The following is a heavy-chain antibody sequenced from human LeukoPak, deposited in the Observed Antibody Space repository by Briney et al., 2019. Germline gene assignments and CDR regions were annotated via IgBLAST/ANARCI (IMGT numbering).Heavy chain of an antibody. V-gene: IGHV3-30*03. CDR3: ARVPPLLWVGEGMDV. CDR2: ISYDETRK. Sequence: TGGSLRLSCIASGFAFRNYGMHWVRQAPGKGLEWVAVISYDETRKYYVDSVKGRFTISRDNAKNTLYLQMNSLRAEDTAVYYCARVPPLLWVGEGMDVWGKGTTVTVSS. CDR1: GFAFRNYG. D-gene: IGHD3-10*01. J-gene: IGHJ6*03.